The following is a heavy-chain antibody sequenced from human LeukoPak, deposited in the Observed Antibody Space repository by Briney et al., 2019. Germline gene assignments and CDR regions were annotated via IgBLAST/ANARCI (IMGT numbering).Heavy chain of an antibody. CDR3: AAGGGPRYSYGYKFFAYNWFDP. Sequence: PSETLSLTCTVSGGSISSGGYYWSWIRQHPGKGLEWIGEINHSGSTNYNPSLKSRVTISVDTSKNQFSLKLSSVTAADTAVYYCAAGGGPRYSYGYKFFAYNWFDPWGQGTLVTVSS. J-gene: IGHJ5*02. D-gene: IGHD5-18*01. V-gene: IGHV4-39*07. CDR2: INHSGST. CDR1: GGSISSGGYY.